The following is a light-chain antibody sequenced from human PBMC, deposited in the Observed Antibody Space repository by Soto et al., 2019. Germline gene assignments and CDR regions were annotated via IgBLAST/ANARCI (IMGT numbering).Light chain of an antibody. V-gene: IGKV3-20*01. Sequence: EIVLTQSLRAVSLTQRERATLSCRASQSVSSSYLAWYQQKPGQAPRLLIYGASSRATGIPDRFSGSGSGTDFTLTISRLEPEDFAVYYCQQYGSSPPITSGERTRPE. CDR2: GAS. CDR1: QSVSSSY. J-gene: IGKJ5*01. CDR3: QQYGSSPPIT.